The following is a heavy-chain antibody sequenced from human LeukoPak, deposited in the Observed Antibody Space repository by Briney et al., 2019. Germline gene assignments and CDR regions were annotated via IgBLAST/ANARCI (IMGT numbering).Heavy chain of an antibody. J-gene: IGHJ5*02. CDR1: GFTFSSYW. Sequence: GGSLRLSCTASGFTFSSYWMTWVRQAPGKGLEWLANIKQDGSEKKYVDSVKGRFTISRDNARNSLYLQMSSLRAEGTAVYHCARDFFSNDYDQWGQGTLVTVSS. D-gene: IGHD2-8*01. CDR2: IKQDGSEK. V-gene: IGHV3-7*01. CDR3: ARDFFSNDYDQ.